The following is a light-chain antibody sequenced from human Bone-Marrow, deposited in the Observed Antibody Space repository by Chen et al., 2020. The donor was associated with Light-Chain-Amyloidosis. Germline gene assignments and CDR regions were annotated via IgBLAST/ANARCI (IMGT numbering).Light chain of an antibody. Sequence: SYELTPPLSVSVSPGQTARITCSGDDLPTKYAYWYQQKPGQAPVLVIHRDTERPSGISERFSGSSSGTTATLTISGVQAEDEADYHCQSADSSGTYEVIFGGGTKRTVL. J-gene: IGLJ2*01. V-gene: IGLV3-25*03. CDR3: QSADSSGTYEVI. CDR2: RDT. CDR1: DLPTKY.